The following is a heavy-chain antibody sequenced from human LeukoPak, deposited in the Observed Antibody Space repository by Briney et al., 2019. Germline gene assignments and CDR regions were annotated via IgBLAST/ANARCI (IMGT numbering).Heavy chain of an antibody. CDR2: IYSGGST. CDR1: GFSFGNYG. Sequence: GGSLRLSCAASGFSFGNYGMSWVRQAPGKGLEWVSVIYSGGSTYYADSVKGRFTISRDNSKNTLYLQMNSLRAEDTAVYYCASSGWLGVLGYWGQGTLVTVSS. CDR3: ASSGWLGVLGY. J-gene: IGHJ4*02. V-gene: IGHV3-53*01. D-gene: IGHD6-19*01.